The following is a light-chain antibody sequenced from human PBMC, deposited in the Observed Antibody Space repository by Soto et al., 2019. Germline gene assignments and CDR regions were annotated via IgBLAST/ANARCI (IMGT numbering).Light chain of an antibody. CDR1: QSVSTN. CDR3: QQYDLAPG. Sequence: EIVMTQSPDTLSVSPGERATLSCRASQSVSTNLAWYQQKPGQAPRLLIFNASTRATGTPARFSGSGSGTEFTITISMLHSEYFAVYYCQQYDLAPGFGGGTKVEIK. J-gene: IGKJ4*01. V-gene: IGKV3-15*01. CDR2: NAS.